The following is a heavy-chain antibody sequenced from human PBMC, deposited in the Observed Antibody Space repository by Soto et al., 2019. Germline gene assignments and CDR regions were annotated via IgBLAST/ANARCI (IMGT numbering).Heavy chain of an antibody. D-gene: IGHD2-2*01. CDR2: IGGRDGST. V-gene: IGHV3-23*01. Sequence: GSLGLSCAASGFTFSNYAMSWVRQAPGMGLEWVSTIGGRDGSTDYADAVKGRFTISRDNAKNQFSLRLTSVTAADTAVYFCARATPAGSADFWGQGTLVTVSS. CDR1: GFTFSNYA. J-gene: IGHJ4*02. CDR3: ARATPAGSADF.